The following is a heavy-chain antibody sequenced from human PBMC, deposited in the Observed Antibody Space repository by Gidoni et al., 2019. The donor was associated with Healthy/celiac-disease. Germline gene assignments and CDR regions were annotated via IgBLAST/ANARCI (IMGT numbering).Heavy chain of an antibody. CDR3: ARDQDSSGYFFY. Sequence: QVQLQESGPGLVKPSQTLSLTCTFPGGSISSGGYYWSWIRQHPGKGLEWIGYIYYSGSTYYNPSLKSRVTISVDTSKNQFSLKLSSVTAADTAVYYCARDQDSSGYFFYWGQGTLVTVSS. J-gene: IGHJ4*02. CDR2: IYYSGST. D-gene: IGHD3-22*01. CDR1: GGSISSGGYY. V-gene: IGHV4-31*03.